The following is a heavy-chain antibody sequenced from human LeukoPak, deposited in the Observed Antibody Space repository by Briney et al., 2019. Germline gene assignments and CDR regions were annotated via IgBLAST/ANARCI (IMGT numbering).Heavy chain of an antibody. Sequence: SVKVSCKASGYTFTSYGISWVRQAPGQGLEWMGGIIPIFGTANYAQKFQGRVTITADKSTSTAYMELSSLRSEDTAVYYCARWRTSSGWYGALDYWGQGTLVTVSS. J-gene: IGHJ4*02. CDR2: IIPIFGTA. CDR1: GYTFTSYG. V-gene: IGHV1-69*06. D-gene: IGHD6-19*01. CDR3: ARWRTSSGWYGALDY.